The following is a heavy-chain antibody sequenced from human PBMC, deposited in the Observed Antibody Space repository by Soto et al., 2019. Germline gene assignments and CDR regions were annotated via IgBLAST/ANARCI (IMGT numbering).Heavy chain of an antibody. V-gene: IGHV3-30-3*01. CDR3: ARDPDSSGSTTYFDY. J-gene: IGHJ4*02. D-gene: IGHD3-22*01. CDR1: GFTFSSYA. Sequence: QVQLVESGGGVVQPGRSLRLSCAASGFTFSSYAMHWVRQAPGKGLEWVAVISYDGSNKYYADSVKGRFTISRDNSKNTLYLQMNSLRAEDTAVYYCARDPDSSGSTTYFDYWGQGTLVTVSS. CDR2: ISYDGSNK.